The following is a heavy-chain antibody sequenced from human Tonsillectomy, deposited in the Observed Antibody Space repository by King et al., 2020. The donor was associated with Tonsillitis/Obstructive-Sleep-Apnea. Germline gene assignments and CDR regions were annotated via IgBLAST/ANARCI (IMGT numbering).Heavy chain of an antibody. Sequence: VQLVESGGGVVQPGRSPRLSCAASGFLFTYSGMHWVRQAPGKGLEWVAAISDDGSKQYYVESVRGRFTISRDNFKKTLYLQMNSLRVEDTAVYYCAKDLRGNGRLPRHFHDMDVWGQGTTVTVSS. D-gene: IGHD2-8*01. CDR2: ISDDGSKQ. J-gene: IGHJ6*02. V-gene: IGHV3-30*18. CDR3: AKDLRGNGRLPRHFHDMDV. CDR1: GFLFTYSG.